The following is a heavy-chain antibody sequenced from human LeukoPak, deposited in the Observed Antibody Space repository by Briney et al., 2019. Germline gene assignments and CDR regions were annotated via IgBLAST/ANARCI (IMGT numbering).Heavy chain of an antibody. V-gene: IGHV1-69*13. D-gene: IGHD3-16*01. CDR1: GVTFSSYA. CDR3: ARAYDYAGDFDY. J-gene: IGHJ4*02. CDR2: IIPIFGTA. Sequence: ASVKVSCKASGVTFSSYAISWVRQAPGQGLEWMGGIIPIFGTANYAQKFQGRVTITADESTSTAYMELSSLRSEDTAVYYCARAYDYAGDFDYWGQGTLVTVSS.